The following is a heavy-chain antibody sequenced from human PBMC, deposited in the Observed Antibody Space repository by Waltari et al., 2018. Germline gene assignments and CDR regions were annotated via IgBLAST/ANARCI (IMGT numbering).Heavy chain of an antibody. D-gene: IGHD2-2*01. V-gene: IGHV7-4-1*02. CDR2: INTHTRNP. CDR3: AREVVPPARVVVNWFDP. Sequence: QVQLVQSGSELKKPGASVKVSCKASGYSFTNYAINWIRQAPGQGLELMGWINTHTRNPVYVQGFTGRFVFSLDTSVNTAYLQINSLKAEDTAVYFCAREVVPPARVVVNWFDPWGQGTLVTVSS. J-gene: IGHJ5*02. CDR1: GYSFTNYA.